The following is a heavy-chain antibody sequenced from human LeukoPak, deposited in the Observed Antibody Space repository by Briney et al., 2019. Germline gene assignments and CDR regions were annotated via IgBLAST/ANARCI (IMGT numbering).Heavy chain of an antibody. CDR3: ARARYSSFPPSNWFDL. CDR1: GGSISSHY. Sequence: SETLSLTCTVSGGSISSHYWSWIRQPPGKGLEWIGYIYYSGSTNYNPSLKSRVTISVDTSKNQFSLKLSSVTAADTAVYYCARARYSSFPPSNWFDLWGQGTLVTVSS. D-gene: IGHD6-6*01. CDR2: IYYSGST. V-gene: IGHV4-59*11. J-gene: IGHJ5*02.